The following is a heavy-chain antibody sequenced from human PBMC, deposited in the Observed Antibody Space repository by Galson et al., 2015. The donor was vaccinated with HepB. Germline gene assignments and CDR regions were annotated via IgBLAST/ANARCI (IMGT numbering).Heavy chain of an antibody. J-gene: IGHJ4*02. CDR2: ISSYDVNV. D-gene: IGHD5-24*01. CDR3: ARGGLATIGGPTFDF. CDR1: GYTFSRFS. Sequence: SVKVSCKASGYTFSRFSISWLRQAPGQGLEWMGWISSYDVNVRYAQKFQGRLTMTIDTSTTTAHLDLRSLRSDDSAVYYCARGGLATIGGPTFDFWGQGTLVTVSS. V-gene: IGHV1-18*01.